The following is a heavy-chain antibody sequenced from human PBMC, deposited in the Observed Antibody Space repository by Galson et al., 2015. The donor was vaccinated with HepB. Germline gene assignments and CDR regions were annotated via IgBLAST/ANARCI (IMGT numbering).Heavy chain of an antibody. CDR1: GFTFSDYA. CDR3: AKIFSRSDWSEDY. D-gene: IGHD3-9*01. Sequence: SLRLSCASSGFTFSDYAMTWVRQAPGSGLQWVATIPASGDTTHYADSVKGRFTISRDNSKNMLFLQMTSLRVEDTALYFCAKIFSRSDWSEDYWGQGTLVTVSS. CDR2: IPASGDTT. J-gene: IGHJ4*01. V-gene: IGHV3-23*01.